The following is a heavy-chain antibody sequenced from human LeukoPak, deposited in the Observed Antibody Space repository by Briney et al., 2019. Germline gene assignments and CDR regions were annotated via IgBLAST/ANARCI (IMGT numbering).Heavy chain of an antibody. D-gene: IGHD7-27*01. CDR2: ITTGDGNT. J-gene: IGHJ4*02. CDR3: AKDGGLWVSAHWGDS. CDR1: GFTFNNAW. V-gene: IGHV3-23*01. Sequence: GGSLRLSCEVSGFTFNNAWMTWVRQAPGKGLKWVSTITTGDGNTYYADSVKGRFTVSRDDSKNTLYLQMNSLRAEDTAVYYCAKDGGLWVSAHWGDSWGRGTLVTVSS.